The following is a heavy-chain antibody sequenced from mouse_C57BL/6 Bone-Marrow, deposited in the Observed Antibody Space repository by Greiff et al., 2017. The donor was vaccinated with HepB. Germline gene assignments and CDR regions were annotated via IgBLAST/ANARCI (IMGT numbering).Heavy chain of an antibody. CDR3: TPITTGYWYFDV. J-gene: IGHJ1*03. Sequence: DVQLQESGAELVRPGASVKLSCTASGFNIKDDYMHWVKQRPEQGLEWIGWIDPENGDTEYASKFQGKATITADTSSNTAYLQLSSLTSEDTAVYYCTPITTGYWYFDVWGTGTTVTVSS. D-gene: IGHD1-1*01. CDR1: GFNIKDDY. CDR2: IDPENGDT. V-gene: IGHV14-4*01.